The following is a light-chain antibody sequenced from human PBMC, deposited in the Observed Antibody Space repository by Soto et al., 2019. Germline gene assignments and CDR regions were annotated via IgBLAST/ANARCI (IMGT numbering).Light chain of an antibody. V-gene: IGLV2-14*01. Sequence: QSVLTRPASVSGSPGQSITISCTGNSSDVGGYNYVSWYQQHPGKAPKLMIYDVSNRPSGVSNRFSGSKSGNTASLTISGLQAEDEADYYCSSYTSSSTLLYVFGTGTKLTVL. CDR1: SSDVGGYNY. CDR2: DVS. J-gene: IGLJ1*01. CDR3: SSYTSSSTLLYV.